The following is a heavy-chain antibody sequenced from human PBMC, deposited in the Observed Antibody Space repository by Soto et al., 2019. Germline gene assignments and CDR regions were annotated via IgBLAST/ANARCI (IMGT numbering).Heavy chain of an antibody. D-gene: IGHD3-3*01. J-gene: IGHJ4*02. Sequence: EVQLVESGGGLIQPGGSLRLSCAASGFTVSSNYMSWVRQAPGKGLEWVSVIYSGGSTYYADSVKGRFTISRDNSKNTLYLQMNSLRAEDTAVYYCARGLRFLEWLSPFDYWGQGTLVTVSS. CDR3: ARGLRFLEWLSPFDY. CDR2: IYSGGST. V-gene: IGHV3-53*01. CDR1: GFTVSSNY.